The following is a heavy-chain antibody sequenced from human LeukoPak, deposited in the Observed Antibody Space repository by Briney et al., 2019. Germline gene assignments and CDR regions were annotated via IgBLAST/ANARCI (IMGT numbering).Heavy chain of an antibody. Sequence: SETLSLTCTVSSGSISSSTYYWGWIRQPPGKGLEWIGTIYYTGSTNYNPSLKSRVTISVDTSKNQFSLKLSSVTAADTAVYYCARGRRPSGKTYYFDYWGQGTLVTVSS. CDR2: IYYTGST. CDR1: SGSISSSTYY. D-gene: IGHD2-15*01. J-gene: IGHJ4*02. CDR3: ARGRRPSGKTYYFDY. V-gene: IGHV4-39*07.